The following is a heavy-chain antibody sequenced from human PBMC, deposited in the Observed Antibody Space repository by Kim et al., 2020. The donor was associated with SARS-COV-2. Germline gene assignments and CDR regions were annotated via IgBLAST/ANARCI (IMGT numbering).Heavy chain of an antibody. D-gene: IGHD3-10*01. V-gene: IGHV4-39*01. Sequence: SETLSLTCTVSGVSIANNIYFWGWIRQPPGEGLEWIGNIYYTGTVDYNPSLKSRVTISIDTSKNQFSLRLTSVTAADTAVYYCARKTYGSGTYYNLFDYWGQGTLVTVSS. CDR1: GVSIANNIYF. CDR2: IYYTGTV. CDR3: ARKTYGSGTYYNLFDY. J-gene: IGHJ4*02.